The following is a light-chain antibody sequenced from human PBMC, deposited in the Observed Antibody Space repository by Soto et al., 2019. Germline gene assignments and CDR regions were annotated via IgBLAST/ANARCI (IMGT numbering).Light chain of an antibody. Sequence: DIQMTQSPSTLSASVGDRVTITCRASQSINSWLAWYQQKPGKAPKLLIYRASSLESGVPSRFSGSGSGTEFTLTISSLQPDDFATYYCQHYKSYWHTFGQGTKLEIK. V-gene: IGKV1-5*03. CDR2: RAS. CDR1: QSINSW. CDR3: QHYKSYWHT. J-gene: IGKJ2*01.